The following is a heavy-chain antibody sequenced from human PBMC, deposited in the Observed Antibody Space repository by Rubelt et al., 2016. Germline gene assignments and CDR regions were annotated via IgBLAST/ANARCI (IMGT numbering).Heavy chain of an antibody. V-gene: IGHV1-3*01. Sequence: QVQLVQPGVEVKKPGASVKVSCKASGYTFTSYVMHWVRQAPGQRLEWMGWINAGNGKKKYSLRFQGRVTITRDKSARTAYMELSSLRSEDTAVYYCARAFSTVTTYYWGQGTLVTVSS. CDR2: INAGNGKK. CDR3: ARAFSTVTTYY. D-gene: IGHD4-17*01. CDR1: GYTFTSYV. J-gene: IGHJ4*02.